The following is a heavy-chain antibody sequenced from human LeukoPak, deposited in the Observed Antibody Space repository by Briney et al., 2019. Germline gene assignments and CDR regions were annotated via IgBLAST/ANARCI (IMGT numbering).Heavy chain of an antibody. V-gene: IGHV1-2*02. D-gene: IGHD3-22*01. CDR1: GYTFTGYY. CDR2: INPNSGGT. Sequence: ASVKVSCKASGYTFTGYYMHWVRQAPGQGLEWMGWINPNSGGTNYAQKFQGRVTMTRDTSISTAYMELSRLRSDETAVYYCAREGHYDSSTFDYWGQGTLVTVSS. CDR3: AREGHYDSSTFDY. J-gene: IGHJ4*02.